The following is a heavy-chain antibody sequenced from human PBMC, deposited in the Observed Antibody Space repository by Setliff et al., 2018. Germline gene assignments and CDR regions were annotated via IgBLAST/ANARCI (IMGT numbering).Heavy chain of an antibody. CDR2: IYYTTNG. V-gene: IGHV4-61*08. CDR1: GDSISSGDDF. J-gene: IGHJ6*02. Sequence: SETLSLTCTVSGDSISSGDDFWSWIRQPPGKGLEWIGSIYYTTNGHYNPSLKSRVTISVDTSKNQVSLKLSSVTAADTAVYYCARDAGGTISIAVFDYYYGMDVWGQGTTVTVSS. CDR3: ARDAGGTISIAVFDYYYGMDV. D-gene: IGHD6-19*01.